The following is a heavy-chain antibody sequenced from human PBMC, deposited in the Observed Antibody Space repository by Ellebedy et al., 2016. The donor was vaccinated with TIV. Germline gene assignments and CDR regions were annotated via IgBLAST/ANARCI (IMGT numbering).Heavy chain of an antibody. J-gene: IGHJ3*02. V-gene: IGHV3-15*07. Sequence: PGGSLRLSCAASGFTFSNAWMNWVRQAPGKGLEWVGRIKSKTDGGTTDYAAPVKGRFTISRDDSKNTLYLQMNSLKTEDTAVYYCTTDPGYYDYVWGSYRNRSSDAFDIWGQGTMVTVSS. CDR3: TTDPGYYDYVWGSYRNRSSDAFDI. CDR2: IKSKTDGGTT. D-gene: IGHD3-16*02. CDR1: GFTFSNAW.